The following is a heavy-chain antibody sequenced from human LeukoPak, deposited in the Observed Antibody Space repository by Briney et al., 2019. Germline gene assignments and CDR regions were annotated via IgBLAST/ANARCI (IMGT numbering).Heavy chain of an antibody. J-gene: IGHJ4*02. CDR2: IYHSGST. CDR1: GSTFRNAW. Sequence: PGGSRRLSLAASGSTFRNAWMSWVRQAPGKGLGWIGSIYHSGSTYYNPSLKSRVTISVDTSKNQFSLKLSSVTAADTAVYYCATLSDQLLFTHYWGQGTLVTVSS. D-gene: IGHD2-2*01. V-gene: IGHV4-38-2*01. CDR3: ATLSDQLLFTHY.